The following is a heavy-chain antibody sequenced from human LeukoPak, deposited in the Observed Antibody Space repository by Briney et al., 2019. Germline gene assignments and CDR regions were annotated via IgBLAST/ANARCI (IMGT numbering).Heavy chain of an antibody. D-gene: IGHD3-22*01. Sequence: ASVKVSCKASGYTFTSYAMNWVRQAPGQGLEWMGWINTNTGNPTYAQGFTGRFVFSLDTSVSTAYLQISSLKAEDTAVYYCARDRAEYYYDSSGPWGAFDIWGQGTMVTVSS. CDR2: INTNTGNP. CDR1: GYTFTSYA. V-gene: IGHV7-4-1*02. J-gene: IGHJ3*02. CDR3: ARDRAEYYYDSSGPWGAFDI.